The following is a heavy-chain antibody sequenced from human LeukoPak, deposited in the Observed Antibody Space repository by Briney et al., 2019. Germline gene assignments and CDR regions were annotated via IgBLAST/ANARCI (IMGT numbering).Heavy chain of an antibody. CDR2: ISSSSSYI. J-gene: IGHJ4*02. CDR1: GFTFSSYS. CDR3: ARGGRQQLVWGLFDY. V-gene: IGHV3-21*01. Sequence: PGGSLRLSCAASGFTFSSYSMNWVRQAPGKGLERVSSISSSSSYIYYADSVKGRFTISRDNAKNSLYLQINSLRAEDTAVYYCARGGRQQLVWGLFDYWGQGTLVTVSS. D-gene: IGHD6-13*01.